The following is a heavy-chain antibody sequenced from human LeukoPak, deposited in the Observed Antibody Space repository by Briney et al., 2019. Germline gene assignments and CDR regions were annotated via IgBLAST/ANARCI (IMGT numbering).Heavy chain of an antibody. Sequence: PSETLSLTCTVSGRSISSSSYYWGWIRQPPGKGLEWIGSIYYSGSTYYNPSLKSRVTISVDTSKSRFSLKLSSVTAADTAVYYCARHSADFGDFSNWFDPWGQGTLVSVSS. CDR1: GRSISSSSYY. CDR3: ARHSADFGDFSNWFDP. V-gene: IGHV4-39*01. J-gene: IGHJ5*02. D-gene: IGHD4-17*01. CDR2: IYYSGST.